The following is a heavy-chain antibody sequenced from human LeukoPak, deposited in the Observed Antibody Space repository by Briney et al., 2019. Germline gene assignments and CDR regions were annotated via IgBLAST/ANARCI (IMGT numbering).Heavy chain of an antibody. CDR1: GGSFSGYY. Sequence: SETLSLTCAVYGGSFSGYYWSWIRQPPGKGLEGIGEINHSGSTNYNPSLKSRVTISVDTSKNQFSLKLSSVTAADTAVYYCARGRGIVPASAHFDYWGQGTLVTVSS. CDR3: ARGRGIVPASAHFDY. V-gene: IGHV4-34*01. D-gene: IGHD2-2*01. CDR2: INHSGST. J-gene: IGHJ4*02.